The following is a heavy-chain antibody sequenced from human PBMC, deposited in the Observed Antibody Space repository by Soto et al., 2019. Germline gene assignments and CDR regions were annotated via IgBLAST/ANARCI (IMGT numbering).Heavy chain of an antibody. CDR3: LTNPPPYYWPGRDFRGFDF. Sequence: SETLSPTCIASGSPINTYYSFLIRQPPGQGLQWIGQTFYRGDTNYTPSLASRVTISVDTPTKQFSLKLNSVSAAETPIYPCLTNPPPYYWPGRDFRGFDFWGPGVLVTVSS. CDR1: GSPINTYY. D-gene: IGHD3-10*01. CDR2: TFYRGDT. V-gene: IGHV4-59*08. J-gene: IGHJ4*02.